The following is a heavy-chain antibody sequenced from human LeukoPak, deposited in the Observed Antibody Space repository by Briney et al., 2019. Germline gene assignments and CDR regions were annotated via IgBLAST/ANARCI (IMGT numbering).Heavy chain of an antibody. CDR3: ARGSIVGAKTLGFGAIDI. J-gene: IGHJ3*02. Sequence: ASVKVSCKASGYTFTSYYMHWVRQAPGQGLEWMGIINPSGGSRSYAQKFQGRVTMTRGTSTSTVYMELSSLRSEDTAVYYCARGSIVGAKTLGFGAIDIWGQGTMVTVSS. CDR2: INPSGGSR. D-gene: IGHD1-26*01. V-gene: IGHV1-46*01. CDR1: GYTFTSYY.